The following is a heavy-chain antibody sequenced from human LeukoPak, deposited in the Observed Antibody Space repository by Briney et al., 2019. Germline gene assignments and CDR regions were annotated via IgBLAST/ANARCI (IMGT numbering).Heavy chain of an antibody. D-gene: IGHD1-20*01. V-gene: IGHV3-23*01. CDR3: AKGSYNWNYVDY. Sequence: PGGSLRLSCAASGFTFSSYAMSWVRQAPGKGLEWVSDISGSGGRTYYADSVKGRFTISRDNSKNTLYLQMNSLRAEDTAVYYCAKGSYNWNYVDYWGQGTLVTVSS. CDR1: GFTFSSYA. CDR2: ISGSGGRT. J-gene: IGHJ4*02.